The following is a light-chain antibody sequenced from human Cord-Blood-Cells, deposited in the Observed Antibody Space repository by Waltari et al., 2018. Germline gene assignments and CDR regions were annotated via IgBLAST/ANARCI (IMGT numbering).Light chain of an antibody. CDR1: SSDVGGYNY. J-gene: IGLJ1*01. V-gene: IGLV2-14*03. CDR2: DVS. Sequence: QSALTQPASVSASPGQSITISCTGPSSDVGGYNYVSWYQQHPGKAPKLMIYDVSNRPSWVSNRFPGSKSGNTASLTISGLQAEDEADYYCSSYTSSSAYGCGTGTKVTVL. CDR3: SSYTSSSAYG.